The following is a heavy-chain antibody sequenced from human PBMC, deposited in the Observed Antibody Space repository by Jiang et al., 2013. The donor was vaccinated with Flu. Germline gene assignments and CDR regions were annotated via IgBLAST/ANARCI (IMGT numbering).Heavy chain of an antibody. Sequence: SVIYSGGSTXYADSVKGRFTISRHNSKNTLYLQMNSLRAEDTAVYYCARGGSGWYKGYFDYWGQGTLVTVSS. CDR3: ARGGSGWYKGYFDY. V-gene: IGHV3-53*04. J-gene: IGHJ4*02. D-gene: IGHD6-19*01. CDR2: IYSGGST.